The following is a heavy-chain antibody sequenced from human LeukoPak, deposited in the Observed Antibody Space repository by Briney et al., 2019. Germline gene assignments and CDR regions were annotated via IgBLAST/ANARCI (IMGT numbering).Heavy chain of an antibody. CDR1: GGSISSSSYY. CDR2: IYYSGST. J-gene: IGHJ3*02. CDR3: ARRSVRDWEYDAFDI. V-gene: IGHV4-39*01. Sequence: PSETLSLTCTVSGGSISSSSYYWGWIRQPPGKGLEWIGSIYYSGSTYYNPSLKSRVTISVDTSKNQFSLKLSSVTAADTAVHYCARRSVRDWEYDAFDIWGQGTMVTVSS. D-gene: IGHD3-10*01.